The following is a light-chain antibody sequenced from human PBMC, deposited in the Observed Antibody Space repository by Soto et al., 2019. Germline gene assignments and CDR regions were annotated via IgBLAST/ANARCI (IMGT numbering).Light chain of an antibody. CDR3: SSYRSTSTLGV. J-gene: IGLJ2*01. V-gene: IGLV2-14*01. CDR2: EVS. CDR1: SSDVGGYNY. Sequence: QSALTQPASVSGSPGQSITISCTGTSSDVGGYNYVSWYQQYPGKAPKLMIYEVSNRPSGVSNRFSGSKSGNTASLTISGLQAEDEADYYCSSYRSTSTLGVFGGGTKLTVL.